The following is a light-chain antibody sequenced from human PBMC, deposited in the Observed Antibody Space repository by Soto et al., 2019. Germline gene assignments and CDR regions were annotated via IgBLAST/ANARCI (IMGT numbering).Light chain of an antibody. CDR2: GAS. V-gene: IGKV3-20*01. CDR3: QQYGSSFT. CDR1: QSVSSSY. J-gene: IGKJ5*01. Sequence: EIGLTQSPGTLSLSPGEGATLSCRASQSVSSSYLAWYQQKPGQAPRLLIYGASTRATGIPDRFSGSGSGTDFTLTSSRLEPEDVAVYYCQQYGSSFTFGQGTRLEIK.